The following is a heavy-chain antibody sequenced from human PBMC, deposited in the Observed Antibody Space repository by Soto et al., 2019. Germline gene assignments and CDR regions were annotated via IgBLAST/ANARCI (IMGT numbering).Heavy chain of an antibody. CDR2: IYYSGST. J-gene: IGHJ6*02. D-gene: IGHD1-26*01. CDR1: GGSISSGDYY. Sequence: SETLSLTCTVSGGSISSGDYYWSWIRQPPGKGLEWIGYIYYSGSTYYNPSLKSRVTISVDTSKNQFSLKLSSVTAVDTAVYYCARDLPPRSPYYYYYYGMDVWGQGTTVTVSS. CDR3: ARDLPPRSPYYYYYYGMDV. V-gene: IGHV4-30-4*01.